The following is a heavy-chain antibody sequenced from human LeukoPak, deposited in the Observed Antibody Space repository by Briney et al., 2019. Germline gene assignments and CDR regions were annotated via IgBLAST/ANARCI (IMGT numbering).Heavy chain of an antibody. CDR3: ATRGGGSYPWFDP. D-gene: IGHD1-26*01. CDR2: INPNSGGT. CDR1: GYTFIAYY. V-gene: IGHV1-2*02. Sequence: ASVKVSCKTSGYTFIAYYMHWVRQAPGQGLEWMGWINPNSGGTNYAQKFQGRVTMTRDTSISTAYMELSRLRSDDTAVYYCATRGGGSYPWFDPWGQGTLVTVSS. J-gene: IGHJ5*02.